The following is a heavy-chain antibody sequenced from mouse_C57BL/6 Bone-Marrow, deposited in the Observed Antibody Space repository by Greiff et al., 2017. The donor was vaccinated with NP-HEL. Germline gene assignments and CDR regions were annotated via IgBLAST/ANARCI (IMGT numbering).Heavy chain of an antibody. Sequence: VQLLQSGAELMKPGASVKLSCKASGYTFTGYWIEWVQQTPGHGLEWIGEILPGSGSTTYNEKFNGKATFTADTASNTAYMQLSSLTTEDSAIYYCARSGGYQCTYWGQGTLVTVSA. CDR2: ILPGSGST. CDR3: ARSGGYQCTY. CDR1: GYTFTGYW. D-gene: IGHD2-2*01. J-gene: IGHJ3*01. V-gene: IGHV1-9*01.